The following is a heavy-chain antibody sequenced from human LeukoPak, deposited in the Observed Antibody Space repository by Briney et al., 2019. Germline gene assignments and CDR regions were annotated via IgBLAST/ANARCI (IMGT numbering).Heavy chain of an antibody. V-gene: IGHV3-11*04. CDR1: GFTFSDYY. D-gene: IGHD3-10*01. Sequence: GGSLRLSCAASGFTFSDYYMSWIRQAPGKGLEWVSYISSSGSTIYYADSVKGRFTISRDNAKNSLYLQMDSLRAEDTAVYYCTRDSGSGSYIRWGQGTLVTVSS. CDR3: TRDSGSGSYIR. CDR2: ISSSGSTI. J-gene: IGHJ4*02.